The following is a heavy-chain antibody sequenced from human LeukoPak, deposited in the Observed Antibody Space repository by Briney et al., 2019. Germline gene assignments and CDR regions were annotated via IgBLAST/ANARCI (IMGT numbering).Heavy chain of an antibody. CDR1: GGSISSYY. V-gene: IGHV4-59*01. CDR3: ARELDYYGSGSPTKGYYFDY. Sequence: SETLSLTCTVSGGSISSYYWSWIRPPPGKGLEWIGYIYYSGSTNYNPSLKSRVTISVDTSKHQFSLKLSSVTAADTAVYYCARELDYYGSGSPTKGYYFDYWGQGTLVTVSS. D-gene: IGHD3-10*01. J-gene: IGHJ4*02. CDR2: IYYSGST.